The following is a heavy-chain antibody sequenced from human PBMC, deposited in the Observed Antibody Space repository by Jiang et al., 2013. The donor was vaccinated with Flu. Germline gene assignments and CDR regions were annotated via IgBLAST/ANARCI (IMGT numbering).Heavy chain of an antibody. Sequence: SGYYWSWIRQPPGNGAWSGLGKSIIVEAPTTTRPSNESSHHISRHVQNQFSLKLSSVTAADTAVYYCAVLYYYDSSGYYSHFDYWGQGTLVTVSS. CDR1: SGYY. D-gene: IGHD3-22*01. CDR2: SIIVEAP. J-gene: IGHJ4*02. V-gene: IGHV4-34*01. CDR3: AVLYYYDSSGYYSHFDY.